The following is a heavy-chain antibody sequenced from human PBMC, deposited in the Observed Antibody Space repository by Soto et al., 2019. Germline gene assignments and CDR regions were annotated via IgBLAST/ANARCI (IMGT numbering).Heavy chain of an antibody. V-gene: IGHV1-2*02. CDR1: GYTFTGYY. D-gene: IGHD6-13*01. CDR3: ARTIAAAGISPPGFDY. Sequence: ASVKVSCKASGYTFTGYYMHWVRQAPGQGLEWMGWINPNSGGTNYAQKFQGRVTMTRDTSISTAYMELSRLRSDDTAVYYCARTIAAAGISPPGFDYWGQGTLVTVSS. J-gene: IGHJ4*02. CDR2: INPNSGGT.